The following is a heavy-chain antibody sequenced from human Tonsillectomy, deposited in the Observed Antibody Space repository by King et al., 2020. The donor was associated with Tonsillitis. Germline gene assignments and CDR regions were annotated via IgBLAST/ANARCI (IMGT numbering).Heavy chain of an antibody. CDR1: GFTFSSYG. CDR2: IRYDGSNK. J-gene: IGHJ4*02. Sequence: VQLVESGGGVVQPGGSLRLSCAASGFTFSSYGMHWVRQAPGKGLEWVAFIRYDGSNKYYADSVKGRFTISRDNSKNTLYLQMNSLRAEDTAVYYCAKGHGDYWYYFDYWGQGTLVTVSS. D-gene: IGHD4-17*01. V-gene: IGHV3-30*02. CDR3: AKGHGDYWYYFDY.